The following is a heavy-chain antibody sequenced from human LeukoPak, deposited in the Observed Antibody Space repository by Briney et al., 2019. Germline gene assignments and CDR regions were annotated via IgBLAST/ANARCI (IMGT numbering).Heavy chain of an antibody. D-gene: IGHD2-2*03. CDR2: IYYSGST. CDR3: ARWVGYCSSTSCYGSFDY. V-gene: IGHV4-59*01. J-gene: IGHJ4*02. Sequence: SETLSLTCTVSGGSISSYYWSWIRQPPGKGLEGIGYIYYSGSTNYNPSLKSRVTISVDTSKNQFSLKLSSVTAADTAVYYCARWVGYCSSTSCYGSFDYWGQGTLVTVSS. CDR1: GGSISSYY.